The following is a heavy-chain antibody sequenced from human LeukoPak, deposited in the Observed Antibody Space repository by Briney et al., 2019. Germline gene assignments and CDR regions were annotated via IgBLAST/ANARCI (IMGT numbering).Heavy chain of an antibody. CDR1: GGSISSYFW. CDR2: IDWDDDK. J-gene: IGHJ5*02. V-gene: IGHV2-70*18. Sequence: TLFLTCTVSGGSISSYFWSWIRQPPGKALEWLALIDWDDDKYYSTSLKTRLTTSKDTSKNQVVLTMTNMDPVDTATYYCARTEINYDSSGENWFDPWGQGTLVTVSS. D-gene: IGHD3-22*01. CDR3: ARTEINYDSSGENWFDP.